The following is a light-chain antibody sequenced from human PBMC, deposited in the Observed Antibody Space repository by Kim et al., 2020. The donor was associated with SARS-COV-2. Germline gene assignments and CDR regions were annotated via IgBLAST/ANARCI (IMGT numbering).Light chain of an antibody. Sequence: APGETARITCGETSIGSRLVHWYQQTPGQAPVLVVYDSSDRPPGIPERFSGSNSGNTATLTISRVEAGDEADYYCQVWDGVTDHVVFGGGTQLTVL. J-gene: IGLJ2*01. CDR3: QVWDGVTDHVV. CDR2: DSS. V-gene: IGLV3-21*02. CDR1: SIGSRL.